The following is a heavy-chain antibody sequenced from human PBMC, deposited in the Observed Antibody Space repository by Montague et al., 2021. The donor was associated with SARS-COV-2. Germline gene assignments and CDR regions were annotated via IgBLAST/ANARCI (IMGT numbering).Heavy chain of an antibody. CDR2: IYYSGST. V-gene: IGHV4-39*07. CDR1: GVSIISGDYF. CDR3: ARVISRQNNIVVVGLYYFDY. Sequence: SETLSLTCSVSGVSIISGDYFWTWIRQPPGKGLEWIGSIYYSGSTYYNPSLKSRVTISVDTSKNQFSLKLSSVTAADTAVYYCARVISRQNNIVVVGLYYFDYWGQGTLVTVSS. D-gene: IGHD2-15*01. J-gene: IGHJ4*02.